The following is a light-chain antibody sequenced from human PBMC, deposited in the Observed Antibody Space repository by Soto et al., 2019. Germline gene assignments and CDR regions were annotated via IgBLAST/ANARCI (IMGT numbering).Light chain of an antibody. V-gene: IGLV1-51*01. CDR3: GSWESGRSAYG. Sequence: QSVLTQPPSVSAAPGHKVTISCPGSSSNIGGNSVSWYQQLPGNAPKLLIYNDNKRPSGIPDRFSGSNSGTSATLGNTGFQTGDESDYYCGSWESGRSAYGFGTGTKVTVL. CDR2: NDN. CDR1: SSNIGGNS. J-gene: IGLJ1*01.